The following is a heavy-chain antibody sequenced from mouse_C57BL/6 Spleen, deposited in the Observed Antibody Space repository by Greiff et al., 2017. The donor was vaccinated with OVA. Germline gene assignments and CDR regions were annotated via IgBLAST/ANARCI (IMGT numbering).Heavy chain of an antibody. CDR3: ARSGITTVVAFDY. Sequence: VQLQQSGAELVKPGASVKISCKASGYAFSSYWMNWVKQRPGKGLEWIGQIYPGDGDTNYNGKFKGKATLTADKSSSTAYMQLSSLTSEDSAVYFCARSGITTVVAFDYWGQGTTLTVSS. V-gene: IGHV1-80*01. CDR2: IYPGDGDT. J-gene: IGHJ2*01. D-gene: IGHD1-1*01. CDR1: GYAFSSYW.